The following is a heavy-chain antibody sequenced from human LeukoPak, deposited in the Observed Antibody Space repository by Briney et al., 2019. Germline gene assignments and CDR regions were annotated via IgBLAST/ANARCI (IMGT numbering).Heavy chain of an antibody. J-gene: IGHJ4*02. CDR1: RGSIAGDTHY. V-gene: IGHV4-39*01. CDR3: ARLKTTVVRVDYFDY. CDR2: IYYSGST. Sequence: PSETLSLTCTVSRGSIAGDTHYWGWIRQPPGKGLEWIGSIYYSGSTYYNPSLKSRVTISVDTSKNQFSLKLSSVTAADTAVYYCARLKTTVVRVDYFDYWGQGTLVTVSS. D-gene: IGHD4-23*01.